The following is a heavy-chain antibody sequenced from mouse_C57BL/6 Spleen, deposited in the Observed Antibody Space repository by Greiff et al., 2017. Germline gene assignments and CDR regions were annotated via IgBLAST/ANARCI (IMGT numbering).Heavy chain of an antibody. J-gene: IGHJ2*01. Sequence: VQLKEPGTELVKPGASVKLSCKASGYTFTSYWMHWVKQRPGQGLEWIGNINPSNGGTNYNEKFKSKATLTVDKSSSTAYMQLSSLTSEDAAVYYCASRSYYGSSYEAYWGQGTTLTVSS. V-gene: IGHV1-53*01. CDR1: GYTFTSYW. CDR2: INPSNGGT. CDR3: ASRSYYGSSYEAY. D-gene: IGHD1-1*01.